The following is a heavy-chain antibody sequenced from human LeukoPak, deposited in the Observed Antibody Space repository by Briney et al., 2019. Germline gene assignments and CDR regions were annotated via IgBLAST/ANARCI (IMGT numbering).Heavy chain of an antibody. CDR2: INPSGGST. D-gene: IGHD6-25*01. J-gene: IGHJ6*03. CDR3: ATDLGSLGFHYYYMDV. CDR1: GYTFTSYY. V-gene: IGHV1-46*01. Sequence: ASVKVSCKASGYTFTSYYIHWVRQAPGQGLEWMGIINPSGGSTSYAQKFQGRVTMTRDTSTSTVYMELSSLRSEDTAVYYCATDLGSLGFHYYYMDVWGKGTTVTVSS.